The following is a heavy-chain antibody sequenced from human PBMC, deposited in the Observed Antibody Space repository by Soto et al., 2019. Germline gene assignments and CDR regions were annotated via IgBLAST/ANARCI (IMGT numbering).Heavy chain of an antibody. CDR2: IGAYNGNT. J-gene: IGHJ4*02. Sequence: ASVKVSCKASGYTFTKYGISWVRQAPGQGLEWMGWIGAYNGNTDYAQKFQGRVTITRDTSASTAYMELSSLRSEDTAVYYCARDLGGWPDYWGQGTLVTVSS. D-gene: IGHD2-15*01. V-gene: IGHV1-18*01. CDR1: GYTFTKYG. CDR3: ARDLGGWPDY.